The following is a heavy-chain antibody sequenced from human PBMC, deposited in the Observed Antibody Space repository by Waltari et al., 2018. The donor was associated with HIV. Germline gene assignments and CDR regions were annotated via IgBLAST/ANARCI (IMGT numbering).Heavy chain of an antibody. CDR1: GFTFSSEA. J-gene: IGHJ4*02. CDR3: ARDAAPPEY. V-gene: IGHV3-30*04. Sequence: QVQLVESGGGVVQPGRSLSLSCAASGFTFSSEAMHWVRQAPGKGLEGGGARSYDGRKKFYADSVKGRFTISRDNSNNTVYGEMSSLSPEDTAVYFCARDAAPPEYWGQGNLVTVSS. CDR2: RSYDGRKK.